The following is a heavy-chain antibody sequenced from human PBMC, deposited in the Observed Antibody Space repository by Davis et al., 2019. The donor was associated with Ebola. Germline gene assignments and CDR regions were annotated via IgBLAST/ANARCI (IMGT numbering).Heavy chain of an antibody. D-gene: IGHD2-15*01. J-gene: IGHJ4*02. V-gene: IGHV4-34*01. CDR1: GGSFSGYY. CDR2: MDHSGNT. Sequence: MPSETLSLTCAVHGGSFSGYYWSWIRQPPGKGLEWIGEMDHSGNTNYNPSLKSRVTISIDTSERQLSLKLSSVTAADTAVYYCAREDASSTSADYWGQGILVTVSS. CDR3: AREDASSTSADY.